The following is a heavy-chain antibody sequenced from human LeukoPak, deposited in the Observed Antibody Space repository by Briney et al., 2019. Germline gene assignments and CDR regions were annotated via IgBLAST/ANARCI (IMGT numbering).Heavy chain of an antibody. CDR1: GGSISSYY. CDR2: TYYSGST. V-gene: IGHV4-59*01. D-gene: IGHD3-10*01. Sequence: PSETLSLTCTVSGGSISSYYWSWIRQPPGKGLEWIGYTYYSGSTNYNPSLKSRVTISVDTSKNQFSLKLSSVTAADTAVYYCARGHYGSGSYYPWIDYWGQGTLVTVSS. J-gene: IGHJ4*02. CDR3: ARGHYGSGSYYPWIDY.